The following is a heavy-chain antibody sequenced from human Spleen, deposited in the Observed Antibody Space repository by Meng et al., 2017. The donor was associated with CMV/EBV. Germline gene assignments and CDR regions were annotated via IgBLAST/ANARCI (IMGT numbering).Heavy chain of an antibody. J-gene: IGHJ4*02. CDR1: GFTFSAFS. V-gene: IGHV3-21*01. CDR3: AVGVGAYFEY. Sequence: GESLKISCAASGFTFSAFSMNWVRQAPGKGLEWVSSISTTSSYIYYADSLKGRFTISRDNAMNSFFLQMNGLRVEDTAVYYCAVGVGAYFEYLGQGTLVTVSS. CDR2: ISTTSSYI. D-gene: IGHD1-26*01.